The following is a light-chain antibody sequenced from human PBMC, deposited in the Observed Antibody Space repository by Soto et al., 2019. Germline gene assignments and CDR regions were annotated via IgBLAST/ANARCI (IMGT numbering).Light chain of an antibody. J-gene: IGKJ1*01. Sequence: EIVLTXSPAXLXVFPGEKATLXXXASQSVSNNLAWXQQKPGQAPRPLIYRASTRATGIPARFSGSGSGTDFTLTISSLQSEDSAIYYCHQYSSWPLTFGHGTKVAIK. V-gene: IGKV3D-15*01. CDR2: RAS. CDR3: HQYSSWPLT. CDR1: QSVSNN.